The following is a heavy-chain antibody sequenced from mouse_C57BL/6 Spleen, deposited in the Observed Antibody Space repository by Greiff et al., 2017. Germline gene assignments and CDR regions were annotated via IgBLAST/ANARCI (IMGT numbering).Heavy chain of an antibody. J-gene: IGHJ3*01. Sequence: DVKLVESGGGLVKPGGSLKLSCAASGFTFSDYGMHWVRQAPEKGLEWVAYISSGSSTIYYADTVKGRFTISRDNAKNTLFLQMTSLRSEDTAMYYCARDYYYGSSYVGYWGQGTLVTVSA. CDR2: ISSGSSTI. V-gene: IGHV5-17*01. D-gene: IGHD1-1*01. CDR1: GFTFSDYG. CDR3: ARDYYYGSSYVGY.